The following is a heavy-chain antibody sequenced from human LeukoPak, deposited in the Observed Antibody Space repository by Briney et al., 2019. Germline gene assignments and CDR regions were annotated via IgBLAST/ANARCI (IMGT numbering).Heavy chain of an antibody. D-gene: IGHD3-16*01. CDR2: IIPIFGIA. Sequence: GASVKVSCKASGGTFSSYAISWVRQAPGQGLEWMGRIIPIFGIANYAQKFQGRVTITVDKSTSTAYMELSSLRSEDTAVYYCARGMITSVEGAFDYWGQGTLVTVSS. CDR1: GGTFSSYA. V-gene: IGHV1-69*04. CDR3: ARGMITSVEGAFDY. J-gene: IGHJ4*02.